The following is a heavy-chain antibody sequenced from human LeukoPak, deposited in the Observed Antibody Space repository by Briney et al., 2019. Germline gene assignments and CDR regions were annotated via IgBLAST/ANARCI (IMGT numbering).Heavy chain of an antibody. J-gene: IGHJ4*02. CDR3: AKRLPKPFAVRYSSSYPFDY. V-gene: IGHV3-23*01. CDR1: GFTFSSYS. D-gene: IGHD6-6*01. Sequence: GGSLRLSCAASGFTFSSYSMSWVRQAPGKGLEWVSAISGSGGSTYYADSVKGRFTISRDNSKNTLYLQMNSLRAEDTAVYYCAKRLPKPFAVRYSSSYPFDYWGQGTLVTVSS. CDR2: ISGSGGST.